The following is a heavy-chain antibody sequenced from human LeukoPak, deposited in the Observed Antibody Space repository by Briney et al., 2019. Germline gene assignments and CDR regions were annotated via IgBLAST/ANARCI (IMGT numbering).Heavy chain of an antibody. D-gene: IGHD3-10*01. J-gene: IGHJ4*02. Sequence: ASVKVSCKASGYTFTTYAMNWVRQAPGQGLEWMGYINTAVGNPTYAQDFTGRFLFSVDTSVSTAYLQITNLTAEDTALYYCARDGGNGGELLWFGEFHYWGQGTLVTVSS. CDR3: ARDGGNGGELLWFGEFHY. V-gene: IGHV7-4-1*02. CDR2: INTAVGNP. CDR1: GYTFTTYA.